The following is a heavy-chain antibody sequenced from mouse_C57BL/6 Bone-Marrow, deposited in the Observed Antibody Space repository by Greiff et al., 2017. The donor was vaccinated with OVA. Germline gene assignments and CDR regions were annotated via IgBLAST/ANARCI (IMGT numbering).Heavy chain of an antibody. J-gene: IGHJ2*01. V-gene: IGHV5-6*01. Sequence: EVQRVESGGDLVKPGGSLKLSCAASGFTFSSYGMSWVRQTPDKRLEWVATISSGGSYTYYPDSVKGRFTISRDNAKNTLYLQMSSLKSEDAAMYYCARQCYYGSLDYWGQGTTLTVSS. CDR2: ISSGGSYT. CDR1: GFTFSSYG. CDR3: ARQCYYGSLDY. D-gene: IGHD1-1*01.